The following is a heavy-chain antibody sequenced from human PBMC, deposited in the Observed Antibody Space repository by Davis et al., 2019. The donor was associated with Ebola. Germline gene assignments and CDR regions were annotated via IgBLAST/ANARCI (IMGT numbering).Heavy chain of an antibody. Sequence: PGGSLRLSCAASGFTFSSYAMSWVRQAPGKGLEWVSAISGSGGSTYYADSVKGRFTISRDNSKNTLYLQMNSLRAEDTAVYYCARQGAPYSAPANWGQGTLVTVSS. D-gene: IGHD1-26*01. CDR3: ARQGAPYSAPAN. CDR2: ISGSGGST. V-gene: IGHV3-23*01. J-gene: IGHJ4*02. CDR1: GFTFSSYA.